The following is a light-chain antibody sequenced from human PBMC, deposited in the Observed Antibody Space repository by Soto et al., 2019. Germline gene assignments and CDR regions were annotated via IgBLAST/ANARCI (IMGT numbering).Light chain of an antibody. V-gene: IGKV3-20*01. Sequence: EIVLTQSPGTLSLSPGDRATLSCRASQSVSSNFLAWYQQKPGKAPRLLSYCASIRATGIPDRFSGSGCGTDVPLTIRRLEPEDFAMSFCRQCGSPPRTFGQGNKVDIK. CDR1: QSVSSNF. J-gene: IGKJ1*01. CDR2: CAS. CDR3: RQCGSPPRT.